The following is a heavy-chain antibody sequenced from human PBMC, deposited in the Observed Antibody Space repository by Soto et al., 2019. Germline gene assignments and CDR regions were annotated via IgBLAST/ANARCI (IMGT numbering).Heavy chain of an antibody. V-gene: IGHV3-9*01. CDR1: RFTFDEYA. D-gene: IGHD3-10*01. CDR2: ISWNSGII. Sequence: EVQLVESGGGLVQPGRSLRLSCEASRFTFDEYAMHWVRQPPGKGLEWVSGISWNSGIIAYADSVKGRFTISRDNAKNSLYLQMNSLRAEDTALYYCTKAISGGAYNSPDYWGQGTLVTVSS. J-gene: IGHJ4*02. CDR3: TKAISGGAYNSPDY.